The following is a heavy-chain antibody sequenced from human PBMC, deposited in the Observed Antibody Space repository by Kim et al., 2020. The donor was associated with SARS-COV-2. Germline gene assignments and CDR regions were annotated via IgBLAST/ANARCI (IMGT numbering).Heavy chain of an antibody. CDR3: ASFDYYDNRSQSGSYSDY. V-gene: IGHV1-2*06. Sequence: ASVKVSCKASGYTFTRYFIHWVRQAPGQGLEWMGRINPNTGDASYARNFQVRVTMTRDTSISTAYMELSRLRSDDTAVYYCASFDYYDNRSQSGSYSDYW. D-gene: IGHD3-22*01. CDR1: GYTFTRYF. CDR2: INPNTGDA. J-gene: IGHJ4*01.